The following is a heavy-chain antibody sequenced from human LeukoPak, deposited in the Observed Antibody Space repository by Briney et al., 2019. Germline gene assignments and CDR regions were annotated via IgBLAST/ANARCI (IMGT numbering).Heavy chain of an antibody. CDR2: MNPSGGTT. CDR3: AREESGGLFAY. Sequence: ASVKVSCKASGYTFSRYYIHWVRPAPGQGLEWMGKMNPSGGTTTYAQKFQGRVTMTRDTPTSTVYMEMSSLRPEDTAVYYCAREESGGLFAYWGQGTLVTVSS. J-gene: IGHJ4*02. V-gene: IGHV1-46*01. CDR1: GYTFSRYY. D-gene: IGHD3-16*01.